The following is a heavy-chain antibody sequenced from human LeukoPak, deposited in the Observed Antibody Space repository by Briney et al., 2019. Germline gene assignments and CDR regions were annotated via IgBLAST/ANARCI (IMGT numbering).Heavy chain of an antibody. CDR2: IYHSGST. J-gene: IGHJ4*02. Sequence: PSETLSLTCAVSGYTISSGYYWCWIQQPPGKGLEWFGSIYHSGSTYYNPSLKSRVTISVDTSKNPFYLKLSSVTAEDTAVYYCARIFTSGDYWGEGTLVTVSS. V-gene: IGHV4-38-2*01. CDR1: GYTISSGYY. D-gene: IGHD3-10*01. CDR3: ARIFTSGDY.